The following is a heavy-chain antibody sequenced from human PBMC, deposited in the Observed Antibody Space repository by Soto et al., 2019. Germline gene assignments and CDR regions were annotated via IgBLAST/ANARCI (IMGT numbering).Heavy chain of an antibody. CDR3: ARGGQVVVVTAALDY. D-gene: IGHD2-21*02. CDR1: GDTFTDYY. V-gene: IGHV1-46*01. Sequence: QVQLVQSGAEVKKPGASVKVACKASGDTFTDYYIHWMRQAPGQGLEWMGTVNPSGGHTTYAQHFPGRTIMTRHTSTSTLYRELTSLTSEDTAVYYCARGGQVVVVTAALDYWGQGTLVTVSS. CDR2: VNPSGGHT. J-gene: IGHJ4*02.